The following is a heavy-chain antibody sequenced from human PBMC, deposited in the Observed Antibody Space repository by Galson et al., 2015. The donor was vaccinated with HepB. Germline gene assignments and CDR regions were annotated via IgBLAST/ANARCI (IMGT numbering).Heavy chain of an antibody. CDR3: ARHDSRWYYFDY. D-gene: IGHD6-13*01. Sequence: SVKVSCKASGYTFTSYGLSWVRQAPGQGLEWMGWISAYNGNINYAEKFQGRVTMATDTSTSTAYMELRSLRSDDTAVYYCARHDSRWYYFDYWGQGTLVTVSS. J-gene: IGHJ4*02. CDR2: ISAYNGNI. CDR1: GYTFTSYG. V-gene: IGHV1-18*04.